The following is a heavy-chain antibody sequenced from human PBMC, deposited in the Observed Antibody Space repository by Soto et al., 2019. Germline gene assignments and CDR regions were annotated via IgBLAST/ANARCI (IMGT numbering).Heavy chain of an antibody. D-gene: IGHD4-17*01. CDR1: GFTFSSYS. V-gene: IGHV3-21*01. J-gene: IGHJ4*02. Sequence: EVQLVESGGGLVKPGGSLRLSCAASGFTFSSYSMNWVRQAPGKGLEWVSSISSSSSYIYYADSVKGRFTISRDNAKNSLYRQMNSLRAEDTAVYYCARVNSYGGNSGLFDYWGQGTLVTVSS. CDR2: ISSSSSYI. CDR3: ARVNSYGGNSGLFDY.